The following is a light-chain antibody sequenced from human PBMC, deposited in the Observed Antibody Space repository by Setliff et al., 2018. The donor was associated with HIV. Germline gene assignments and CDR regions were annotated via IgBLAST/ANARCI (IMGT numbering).Light chain of an antibody. V-gene: IGLV2-8*01. CDR1: SSDIGDYNY. J-gene: IGLJ1*01. Sequence: QSALAQPPSASGSPGQSVTISCTGTSSDIGDYNYVSWFQHRPGNAPKLIIYEVTKRPSGVPNRFSGAKSGNTASLTVSWLQTEDEADYYCSSYAGNNLYVFGTGTKGTVL. CDR3: SSYAGNNLYV. CDR2: EVT.